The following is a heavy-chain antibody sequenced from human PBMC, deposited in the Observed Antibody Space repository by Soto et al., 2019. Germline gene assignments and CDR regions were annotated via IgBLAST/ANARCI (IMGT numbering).Heavy chain of an antibody. CDR2: ITSKTDGGTT. V-gene: IGHV3-15*01. CDR1: GFTFSNAW. Sequence: PGGSLRLSCAASGFTFSNAWMSWVRQAPGKGLEWVGRITSKTDGGTTDYAAPVKGRFTISRDDSKNTLYLQMNRLKTEDTAVYYCTTGTATPYYYCWSGYYQHYYGMDVWGQGTTVTVSS. D-gene: IGHD3-3*01. CDR3: TTGTATPYYYCWSGYYQHYYGMDV. J-gene: IGHJ6*02.